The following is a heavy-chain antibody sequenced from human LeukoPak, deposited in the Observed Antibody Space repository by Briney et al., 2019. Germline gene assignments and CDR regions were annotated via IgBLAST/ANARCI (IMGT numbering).Heavy chain of an antibody. CDR3: ASRGGKSYFHT. J-gene: IGHJ1*01. V-gene: IGHV5-51*01. Sequence: GESLKISCKGSGYTFTTYWIAWVRQMPGEGLEWMGIIYPGDSETRYSPSFQGQVTISADKSITTAYLQWGSLKASDTAMYYCASRGGKSYFHTWGQGTLVTVSS. CDR2: IYPGDSET. CDR1: GYTFTTYW. D-gene: IGHD1-26*01.